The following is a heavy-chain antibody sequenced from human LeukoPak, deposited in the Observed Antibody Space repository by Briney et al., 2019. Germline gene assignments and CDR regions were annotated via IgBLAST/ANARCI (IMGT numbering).Heavy chain of an antibody. CDR2: IYYSGST. V-gene: IGHV4-39*01. CDR1: GGSISSSSYY. CDR3: ARLWSYYYDSSGYWY. J-gene: IGHJ4*02. Sequence: SETLSLTCTVSGGSISSSSYYWGWIRQPPGRGQEWIGSIYYSGSTYYNPSLKSRVTISVDTSKNQFSLKLSSVTAADTAVYYCARLWSYYYDSSGYWYWGQGTLVTVSS. D-gene: IGHD3-22*01.